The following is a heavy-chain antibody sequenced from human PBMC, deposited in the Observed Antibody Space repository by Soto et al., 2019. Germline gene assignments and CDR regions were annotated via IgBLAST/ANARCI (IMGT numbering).Heavy chain of an antibody. Sequence: QLQLQESGPGLVKPSETLSLTCTVSGGSISSSSYYWGWIRQPPGKGLEWIGSIYYRGSTYYNPSLKSRVTISVDTSKNQFSLKLSSVTAADTAVYYCARQPYKGYYFDYWGQGTLVTVSS. CDR3: ARQPYKGYYFDY. J-gene: IGHJ4*02. CDR2: IYYRGST. D-gene: IGHD3-10*01. V-gene: IGHV4-39*01. CDR1: GGSISSSSYY.